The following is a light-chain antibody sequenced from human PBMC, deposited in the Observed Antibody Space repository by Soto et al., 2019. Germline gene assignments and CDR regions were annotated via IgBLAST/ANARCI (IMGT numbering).Light chain of an antibody. J-gene: IGKJ2*01. Sequence: EFVLTQSPGTLSLSPGERATLSCRASQSVSSSYLAWYQQKPGQARRLLIYGASSRATGIPDRFSGSGSGTDFTLTISRLEPEDFAVYYCQQYGSSPPYTFGQGTKLEIK. V-gene: IGKV3-20*01. CDR3: QQYGSSPPYT. CDR2: GAS. CDR1: QSVSSSY.